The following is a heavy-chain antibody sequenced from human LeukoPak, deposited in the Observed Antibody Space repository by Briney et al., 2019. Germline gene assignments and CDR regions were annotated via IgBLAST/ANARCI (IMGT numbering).Heavy chain of an antibody. CDR3: AGAYCSSTSCYLNPFDY. D-gene: IGHD2-2*01. CDR1: GFTFSSYS. Sequence: GGSLRLSCAASGFTFSSYSMNWVRQAPGRGLEWVSYISSSSSTIYYADSVKGRFTISRDNAKNSLYLQMNSLRAEDTAVYYCAGAYCSSTSCYLNPFDYWGQGTLVTVSS. J-gene: IGHJ4*02. V-gene: IGHV3-48*01. CDR2: ISSSSSTI.